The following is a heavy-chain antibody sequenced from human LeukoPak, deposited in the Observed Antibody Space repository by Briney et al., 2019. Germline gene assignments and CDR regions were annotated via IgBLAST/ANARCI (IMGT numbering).Heavy chain of an antibody. J-gene: IGHJ4*02. CDR1: GFTFSTFA. CDR2: ISSSSSYI. Sequence: GGSLRLSCAASGFTFSTFAMIWVRQPPGKGLGWVSSISSSSSYIYYADSVKGRFTISRDNAKNSLYLQMNSLRAEDTAVYYCARAGIAAAGTIYWGQGTLVTVSS. V-gene: IGHV3-21*01. CDR3: ARAGIAAAGTIY. D-gene: IGHD6-13*01.